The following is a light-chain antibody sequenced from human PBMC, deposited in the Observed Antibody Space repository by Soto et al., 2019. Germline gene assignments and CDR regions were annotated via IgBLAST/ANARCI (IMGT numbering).Light chain of an antibody. V-gene: IGKV3-20*01. J-gene: IGKJ2*01. Sequence: EIVLTQSPGTLSLSPGERTTLSCRPSESVSSSYLAWYQQKPGQAPRLLIYGASSRATGIPDRFSGSGSGTDLTLTISRLEPEDFAVYYCQQYGSSPYTFGQGTKLEIK. CDR2: GAS. CDR3: QQYGSSPYT. CDR1: ESVSSSY.